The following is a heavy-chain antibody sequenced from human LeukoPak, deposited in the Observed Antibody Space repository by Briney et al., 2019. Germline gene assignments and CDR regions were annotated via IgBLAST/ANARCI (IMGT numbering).Heavy chain of an antibody. CDR2: IYGGGDT. Sequence: PGGSLRLSCAASGFTVTDNYMNWVRQSSGKGLEWVSVIYGGGDTNYADSVKGRFTISRDNSKNTLYLQMNSLRAEDTAVYYCASITRPHYYFDYWGQGTLVTVSS. CDR1: GFTVTDNY. J-gene: IGHJ4*02. CDR3: ASITRPHYYFDY. D-gene: IGHD1-20*01. V-gene: IGHV3-53*01.